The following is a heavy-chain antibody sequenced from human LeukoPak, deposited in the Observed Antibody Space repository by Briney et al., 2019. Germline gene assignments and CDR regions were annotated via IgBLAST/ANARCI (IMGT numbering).Heavy chain of an antibody. CDR1: GFTFSDPY. V-gene: IGHV3-23*01. D-gene: IGHD3-3*01. J-gene: IGHJ4*02. CDR2: ISGSGGST. Sequence: GGSLRLSCAASGFTFSDPYMSWVRQAPGKGLEWVSAISGSGGSTYYADSVKGRFTISRDNSKNTLYLQMNSLRAEDTAVYYCAKDRNIGSHYDFWSGVGPFDYWGQGTLVTVSS. CDR3: AKDRNIGSHYDFWSGVGPFDY.